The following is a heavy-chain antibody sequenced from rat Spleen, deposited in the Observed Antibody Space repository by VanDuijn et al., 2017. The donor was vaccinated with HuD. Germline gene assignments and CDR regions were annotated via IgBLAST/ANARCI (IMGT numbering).Heavy chain of an antibody. J-gene: IGHJ2*01. CDR2: ISTRGGST. CDR1: GFTFSSFP. Sequence: EVQLVETGGGLVQPGRSLKLSCVASGFTFSSFPMAWVRQAPTKGLEWVATISTRGGSTYYRDSVKGRFTISRDNAKSTLYLQMNSLRSEDTATYYCTSSYTTGIPFDYWGQGVMVTVSS. V-gene: IGHV5-46*01. CDR3: TSSYTTGIPFDY. D-gene: IGHD1-9*01.